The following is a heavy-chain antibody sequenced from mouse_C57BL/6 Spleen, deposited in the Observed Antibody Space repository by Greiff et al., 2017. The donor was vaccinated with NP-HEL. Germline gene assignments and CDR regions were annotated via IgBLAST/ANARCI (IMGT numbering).Heavy chain of an antibody. CDR3: ARPGPYYGYDDAMDY. D-gene: IGHD2-9*01. Sequence: EVQLVESGGGLVKPGGSLKLSCAASGFTFSDYGMHWVRQAPEKGLEWVAYISSGSSTIYYADTVKGRFTISRDNAKNTLFLQMTSLRSEDTAMYYCARPGPYYGYDDAMDYWGQGTSVTVSS. CDR2: ISSGSSTI. CDR1: GFTFSDYG. J-gene: IGHJ4*01. V-gene: IGHV5-17*01.